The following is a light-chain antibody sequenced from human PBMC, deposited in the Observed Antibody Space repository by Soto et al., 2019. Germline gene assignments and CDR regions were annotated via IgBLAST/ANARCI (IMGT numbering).Light chain of an antibody. V-gene: IGKV1-39*01. CDR1: QSISSS. CDR2: AAS. CDR3: QQSYSNPRT. Sequence: DIKMTQSPSSLSASVRDRVTITCRASQSISSSLNWYQQKPGKAPKLLIYAASSLQSGVPSRFSGSGSGTYFTLTISSLQPEDFATYYCQQSYSNPRTFGEGTKVEIK. J-gene: IGKJ1*01.